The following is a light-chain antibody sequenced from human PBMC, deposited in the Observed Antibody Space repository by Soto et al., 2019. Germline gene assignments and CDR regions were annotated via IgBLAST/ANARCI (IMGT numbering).Light chain of an antibody. CDR1: QSIRYY. Sequence: DIQLTQSPPTLSASVGDRVTITCRASQSIRYYLAWYQQMPGKAPKLLIYGASSLQSGVPSRFSGSGSGTEFTLTISSLQPDDVATYFCQHHNSYSQTCGQGTKVEIK. J-gene: IGKJ1*01. V-gene: IGKV1-5*01. CDR3: QHHNSYSQT. CDR2: GAS.